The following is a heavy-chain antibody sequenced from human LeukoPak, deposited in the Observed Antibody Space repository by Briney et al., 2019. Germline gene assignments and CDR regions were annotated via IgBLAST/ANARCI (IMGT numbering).Heavy chain of an antibody. V-gene: IGHV3-7*04. CDR3: ARDRPSGWYLQYYFNY. Sequence: GGSLRLSCVVSGFTFSNYWMSWVRQAPGKGLEWVANIKPDGSEKNYVDSVKGRFTLSRDNAKNSLYLQMNSLRAEDTAVYYCARDRPSGWYLQYYFNYWGQGNLVTVSS. D-gene: IGHD6-19*01. J-gene: IGHJ4*02. CDR1: GFTFSNYW. CDR2: IKPDGSEK.